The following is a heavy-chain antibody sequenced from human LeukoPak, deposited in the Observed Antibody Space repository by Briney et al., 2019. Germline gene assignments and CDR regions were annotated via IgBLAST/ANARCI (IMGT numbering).Heavy chain of an antibody. V-gene: IGHV3-23*01. D-gene: IGHD5-12*01. J-gene: IGHJ4*02. Sequence: GGSLRLSCAASGFTFDDYGMSWVRQAPGKGLEWVSAISGSGGSTYYADSVKGRFTISRDNSKNTLYLQMNSLRAEDTAVYYCAKDRPPVATIDWGQGTLVTVSS. CDR1: GFTFDDYG. CDR3: AKDRPPVATID. CDR2: ISGSGGST.